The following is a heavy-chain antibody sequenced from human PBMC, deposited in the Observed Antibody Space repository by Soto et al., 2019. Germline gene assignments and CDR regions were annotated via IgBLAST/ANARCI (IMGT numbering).Heavy chain of an antibody. V-gene: IGHV4-31*03. CDR2: IYYSGST. CDR1: GGSISSGGYY. D-gene: IGHD3-22*01. CDR3: ARSEAVVMYGMDV. J-gene: IGHJ6*02. Sequence: SETLSLTCTVSGGSISSGGYYWSWIRQHPGKGLEWIGYIYYSGSTYYNPSLKSRVTISVDTSKNQFSLKLSSVTAADTAVYYCARSEAVVMYGMDVWGQGTTVTVSS.